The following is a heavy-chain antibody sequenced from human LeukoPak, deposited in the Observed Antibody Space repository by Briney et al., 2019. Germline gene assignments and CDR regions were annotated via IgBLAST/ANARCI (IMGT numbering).Heavy chain of an antibody. V-gene: IGHV3-21*01. Sequence: GGSLRLSCAASGFTFSSCGFNWVRQAPGKGLEWVSSICPTGTDTYYADSVRGRFTISRDNAKNSMYLQMDSLRDEDTAVYYCASETIGRHYDYWGQGTLLTVSS. J-gene: IGHJ4*02. D-gene: IGHD1-14*01. CDR2: ICPTGTDT. CDR1: GFTFSSCG. CDR3: ASETIGRHYDY.